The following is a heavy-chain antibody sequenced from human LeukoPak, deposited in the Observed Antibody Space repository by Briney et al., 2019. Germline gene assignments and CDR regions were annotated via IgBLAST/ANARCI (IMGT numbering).Heavy chain of an antibody. V-gene: IGHV3-23*01. D-gene: IGHD6-19*01. CDR1: GFTFSSYA. Sequence: PGGSLRLSCAASGFTFSSYAMSWVRQAPGKGLEWVSAISGSGGSTYYADSVKGRFTISRDNSKNTLYLQMNSLRAEDTAVYYCAKDPFYSSGWYGGVYWGQGTLVTVSS. CDR3: AKDPFYSSGWYGGVY. J-gene: IGHJ4*02. CDR2: ISGSGGST.